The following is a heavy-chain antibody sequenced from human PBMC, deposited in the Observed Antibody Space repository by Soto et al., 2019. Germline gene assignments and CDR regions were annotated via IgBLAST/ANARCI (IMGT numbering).Heavy chain of an antibody. CDR3: AKVASNWYYTRYYFDY. V-gene: IGHV3-23*01. J-gene: IGHJ4*02. CDR1: GFTFSSYA. Sequence: RGSLRVSCAASGFTFSSYAMSWVRQAPGKGLEWVSTISGGGGGATYYGDSVKGRFTISRDTYKNTLSLQMNSLRGDDTAVYYCAKVASNWYYTRYYFDYWGQGTLVTVSS. CDR2: ISGGGGGAT. D-gene: IGHD1-7*01.